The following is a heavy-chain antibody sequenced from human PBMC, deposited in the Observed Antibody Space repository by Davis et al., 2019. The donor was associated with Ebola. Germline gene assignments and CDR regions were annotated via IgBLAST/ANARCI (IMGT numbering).Heavy chain of an antibody. Sequence: GESLKLSCAASGFTFSSDAMSWVRQAPGKGLEWVSVISATGGSTYYADSVKGRFTISRDNSKNTLYMEMNSLRAEDTALYYCAKSAGTPGWFGPWGQGTLVTVSS. CDR3: AKSAGTPGWFGP. J-gene: IGHJ5*02. D-gene: IGHD1-1*01. V-gene: IGHV3-23*01. CDR2: ISATGGST. CDR1: GFTFSSDA.